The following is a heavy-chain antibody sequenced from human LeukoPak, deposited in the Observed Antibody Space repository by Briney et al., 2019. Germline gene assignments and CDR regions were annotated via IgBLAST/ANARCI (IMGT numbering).Heavy chain of an antibody. D-gene: IGHD6-13*01. V-gene: IGHV4-39*07. CDR2: ISYSGSP. J-gene: IGHJ5*02. CDR1: GDPGSSSNYY. CDR3: ARVIGSSTWFSWFDP. Sequence: SEPLSLTCTVSGDPGSSSNYYWGWIRQPPGKGLEWVGRISYSGSPYYKPSLKSRVTISIDTPNYQFSLKLTSVTAADTAVYYCARVIGSSTWFSWFDPWGQGTLVTVSS.